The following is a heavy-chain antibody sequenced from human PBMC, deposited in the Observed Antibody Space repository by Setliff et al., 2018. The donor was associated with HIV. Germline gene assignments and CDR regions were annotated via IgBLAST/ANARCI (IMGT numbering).Heavy chain of an antibody. D-gene: IGHD1-1*01. CDR3: ARDTGWKIDI. CDR2: IWYDGRNK. Sequence: GGSLRLSCAASGFTFHSYGMHWVRQAPGKGLEWVAVIWYDGRNKYYADSVKGRFTISRDNSKNTLYLQINSLRAEDTAVYYCARDTGWKIDIWGQGTMVTVSS. V-gene: IGHV3-33*01. CDR1: GFTFHSYG. J-gene: IGHJ3*02.